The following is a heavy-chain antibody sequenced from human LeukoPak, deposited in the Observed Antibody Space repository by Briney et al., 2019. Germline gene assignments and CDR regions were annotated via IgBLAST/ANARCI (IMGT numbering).Heavy chain of an antibody. CDR2: ISYDGSNK. CDR3: AKDGRSRYTAMVTYYFDY. V-gene: IGHV3-30*18. Sequence: GGSLRLSCAASGFTFSSYGMHWVRQAPGKGLEWVAVISYDGSNKYYADSVKGRFTISRDNSKNTLYLQMNSLRAEDTAAYYCAKDGRSRYTAMVTYYFDYWGQGTLVTVSS. D-gene: IGHD5-18*01. CDR1: GFTFSSYG. J-gene: IGHJ4*02.